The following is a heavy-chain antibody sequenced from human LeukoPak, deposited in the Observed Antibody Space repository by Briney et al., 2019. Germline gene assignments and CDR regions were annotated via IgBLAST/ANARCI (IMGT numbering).Heavy chain of an antibody. CDR1: GFTFSSYE. J-gene: IGHJ4*02. Sequence: PGGSLRLSCAASGFTFSSYEMNWVRQAPGKGLEWVSYISSSGSTIYYADSVKGRFTISRDNAKNSLYLQMNSLRVEDTAVYYCARAYYDSSGYYYERFDYWGQGTLVTVSS. CDR2: ISSSGSTI. V-gene: IGHV3-48*03. CDR3: ARAYYDSSGYYYERFDY. D-gene: IGHD3-22*01.